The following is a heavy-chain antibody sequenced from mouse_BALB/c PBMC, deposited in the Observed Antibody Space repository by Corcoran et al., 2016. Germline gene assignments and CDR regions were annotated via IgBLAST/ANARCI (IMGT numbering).Heavy chain of an antibody. CDR3: ANDYDGAWFAY. J-gene: IGHJ3*01. Sequence: QIQLVQSGPELKKPGETVKISCKASGYTFTNYGMNWVKQAPGKGLKWMGWINTYTGEPTYADDFKGRFAFSLETSASTAYLQINNLKNEDTATYCCANDYDGAWFAYWGQGTLVTVSA. CDR1: GYTFTNYG. CDR2: INTYTGEP. D-gene: IGHD2-4*01. V-gene: IGHV9-3-1*01.